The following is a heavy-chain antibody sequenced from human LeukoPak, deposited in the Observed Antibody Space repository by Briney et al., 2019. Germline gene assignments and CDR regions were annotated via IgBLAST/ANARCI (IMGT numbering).Heavy chain of an antibody. Sequence: ASVKVSCKASGYTFTSYAMHWVRQAPGQRLEWMGWINAGNGNTKYSQEFQGRVTITRDTSASTAYMELSSLRSEDMAVYYCARDTYCGGDCPHQYWGQGTLVTVSS. CDR1: GYTFTSYA. D-gene: IGHD2-21*02. V-gene: IGHV1-3*03. CDR2: INAGNGNT. CDR3: ARDTYCGGDCPHQY. J-gene: IGHJ4*02.